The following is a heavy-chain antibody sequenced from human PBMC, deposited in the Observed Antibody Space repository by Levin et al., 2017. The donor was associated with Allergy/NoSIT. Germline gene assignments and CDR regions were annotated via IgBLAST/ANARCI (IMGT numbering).Heavy chain of an antibody. CDR1: GGSISSGGYY. J-gene: IGHJ4*02. CDR3: ARGPGNYFDY. Sequence: SETLSLTCTVSGGSISSGGYYWSWIRQHPGKGLEWIGYIYYSGSTYYNPSLKSRVTISVDTSKNQFSLKLSSVTAADTAVYYCARGPGNYFDYWGQGTLVTVSS. CDR2: IYYSGST. V-gene: IGHV4-31*03.